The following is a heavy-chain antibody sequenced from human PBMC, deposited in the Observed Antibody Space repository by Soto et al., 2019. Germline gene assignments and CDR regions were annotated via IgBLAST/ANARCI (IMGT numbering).Heavy chain of an antibody. CDR2: ISGSGGST. J-gene: IGHJ3*02. CDR1: GFTFSSYA. Sequence: GSLRLACTASGFTFSSYAMSWVRQAPGKGLEWVSAISGSGGSTYYADSVKGRFTISRDNSKNTLYLQMNSLRAEDTAVYYCAKSVTYSSRQLDAFDIWGQGTMVTV. V-gene: IGHV3-23*01. CDR3: AKSVTYSSRQLDAFDI. D-gene: IGHD6-13*01.